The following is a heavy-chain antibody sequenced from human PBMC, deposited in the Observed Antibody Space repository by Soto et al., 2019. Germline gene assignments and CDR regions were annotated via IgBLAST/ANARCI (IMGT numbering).Heavy chain of an antibody. J-gene: IGHJ4*02. V-gene: IGHV2-5*02. D-gene: IGHD3-22*01. CDR1: GFSISSRGEG. Sequence: QVTLKESGPTLVKPTQTLTLTRSFSGFSISSRGEGVGWIRQPPGKALEWLTLIYWDDDKRYSPSLKSRLTITKDTSKNQVVLTMTNMDPVDTATYYCVHLYYYDTSGYYRYFDYWGQGTLVTVSS. CDR3: VHLYYYDTSGYYRYFDY. CDR2: IYWDDDK.